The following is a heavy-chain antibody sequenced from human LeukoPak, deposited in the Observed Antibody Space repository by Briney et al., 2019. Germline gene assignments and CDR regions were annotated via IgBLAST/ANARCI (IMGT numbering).Heavy chain of an antibody. V-gene: IGHV7-4-1*02. D-gene: IGHD3-9*01. Sequence: ASVKVSCKASGYTSTSYAMNWVRQAPGQGLEWMGWINTNTGNPTYAQGFTGRFVFSLDTSVSTAYLQISSLKAEDTAVYYCARRQTYYDILTGYPDYYYYMDVWGKGTTVTVSS. CDR1: GYTSTSYA. CDR3: ARRQTYYDILTGYPDYYYYMDV. CDR2: INTNTGNP. J-gene: IGHJ6*03.